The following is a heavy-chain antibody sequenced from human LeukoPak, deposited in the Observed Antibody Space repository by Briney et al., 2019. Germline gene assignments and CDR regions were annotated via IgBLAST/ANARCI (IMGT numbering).Heavy chain of an antibody. CDR3: AKIRSMTTVIWNENWFDP. CDR2: ISYDGSNK. D-gene: IGHD4-4*01. J-gene: IGHJ5*02. V-gene: IGHV3-30*18. Sequence: PGGSLRLSCAASGFTFSSYGMHWVRQAPGKGLEWVAVISYDGSNKYYADSVKGRFTISRDNSKNTLYLQMNSLRAEDTAVYYCAKIRSMTTVIWNENWFDPWGQGTLVTVSS. CDR1: GFTFSSYG.